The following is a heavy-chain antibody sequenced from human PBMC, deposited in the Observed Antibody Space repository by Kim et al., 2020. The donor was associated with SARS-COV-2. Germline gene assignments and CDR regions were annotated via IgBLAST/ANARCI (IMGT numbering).Heavy chain of an antibody. CDR2: INSDGSST. J-gene: IGHJ4*02. Sequence: GGSLRLSCAASGFSFSDYYMTWIRQAPGKGLEWVAYINSDGSSTDYADSVNGRFTISRDSAKRSVSLQMNSMTPEDTAVYDGVREAGNWGQGTLGSVSS. V-gene: IGHV3-11*01. CDR1: GFSFSDYY. CDR3: VREAGN.